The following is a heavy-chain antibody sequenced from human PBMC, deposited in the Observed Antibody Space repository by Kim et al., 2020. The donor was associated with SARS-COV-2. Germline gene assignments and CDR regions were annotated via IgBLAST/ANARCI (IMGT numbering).Heavy chain of an antibody. CDR2: SRGSTI. Sequence: SRGSTIYSADSVKGGFTSSRDNAKNSLYLQMNSLRAEDTAVYYCASGLGWGQGTLVTVSS. D-gene: IGHD3-16*01. J-gene: IGHJ4*02. V-gene: IGHV3-11*01. CDR3: ASGLG.